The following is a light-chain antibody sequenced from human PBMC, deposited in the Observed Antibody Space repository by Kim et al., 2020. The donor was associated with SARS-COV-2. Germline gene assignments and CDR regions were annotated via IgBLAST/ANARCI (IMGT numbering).Light chain of an antibody. CDR1: QSVSSY. Sequence: EIVLTQSPATLSLSPGERATLSCRASQSVSSYLAWYQQKPGQAPRLLIYDASSRATGIPARFSGSGSGTDFTLTISSLEPEDFAVYYCQQRSNWPRALTFGGGTKVDIK. V-gene: IGKV3-11*01. J-gene: IGKJ4*01. CDR2: DAS. CDR3: QQRSNWPRALT.